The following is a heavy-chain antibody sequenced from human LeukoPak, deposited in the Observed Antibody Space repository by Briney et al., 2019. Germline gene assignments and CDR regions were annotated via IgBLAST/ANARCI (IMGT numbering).Heavy chain of an antibody. CDR2: IYYSGST. J-gene: IGHJ3*02. CDR3: ARHGAVAAPGAFDI. Sequence: TSETLSLTCTVSGYSISSGYYWSWIRQPPGKGLEWIGSIYYSGSTYYNPSLKSRVTISVDTSKNQFSLKLSSVTAADTAVYYCARHGAVAAPGAFDIWGQGTMVTVSS. V-gene: IGHV4-38-2*02. CDR1: GYSISSGYY. D-gene: IGHD6-19*01.